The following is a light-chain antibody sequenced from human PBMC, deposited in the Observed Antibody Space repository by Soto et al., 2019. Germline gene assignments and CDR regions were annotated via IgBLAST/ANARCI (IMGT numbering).Light chain of an antibody. V-gene: IGKV1-5*01. CDR2: DAS. J-gene: IGKJ1*01. CDR1: QTISSW. CDR3: QQYNSYAWT. Sequence: DIQMTQSPSTLSVSVGDRVTIPCRASQTISSWLAWYQQKPGKAPKLLIYDASSLESGVPSRFSGSGSGTEFTLTISSLQPDDFATYYCQQYNSYAWTFGQGTKV.